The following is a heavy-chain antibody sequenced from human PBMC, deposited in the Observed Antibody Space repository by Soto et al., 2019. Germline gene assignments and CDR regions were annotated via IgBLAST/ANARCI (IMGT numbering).Heavy chain of an antibody. CDR3: AKDSTHFYNQ. CDR1: GFTFSNFA. V-gene: IGHV3-23*01. CDR2: TRGNGEHT. J-gene: IGHJ4*02. Sequence: EVQVLESGGGLVQPGGSLRLSCAGSGFTFSNFALTWVRQAPGKGLEWVSTTRGNGEHTYYADSVKGRFTVSRDNSKNALFLEMSSLRAEYTAVYYCAKDSTHFYNQWGQVTLITVSS. D-gene: IGHD3-3*02.